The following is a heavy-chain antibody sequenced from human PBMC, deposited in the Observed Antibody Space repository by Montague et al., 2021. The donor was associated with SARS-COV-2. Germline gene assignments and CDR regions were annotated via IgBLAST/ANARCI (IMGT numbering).Heavy chain of an antibody. CDR1: GGSISSSNW. CDR2: IYHSGST. Sequence: SETLSLTCAVSGGSISSSNWWSWVRQPPGKGLEWVGEIYHSGSTNYNPSLKSRVTISVDKSKNQFSLKLSSVTAADTAVYYRVYRDYYYYYGMDFWGQGTTVTVSS. J-gene: IGHJ6*02. CDR3: VYRDYYYYYGMDF. D-gene: IGHD5-12*01. V-gene: IGHV4-4*02.